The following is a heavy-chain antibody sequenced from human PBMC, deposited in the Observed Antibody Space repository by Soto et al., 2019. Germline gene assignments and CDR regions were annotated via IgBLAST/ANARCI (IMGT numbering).Heavy chain of an antibody. CDR2: IYYSGST. D-gene: IGHD7-27*01. CDR3: AREKWGTPKYYYYMDV. Sequence: QVQLQESGPGLVKPAQTLSLTCTVSGGSVSRGGYYWSWIRQHPGKGLEWIGYIYYSGSTYCNPSLKSRVTISVVTSKNQFSLKLSSVTVAHTAVYYCAREKWGTPKYYYYMDVWGKGTTVTVSS. V-gene: IGHV4-31*03. CDR1: GGSVSRGGYY. J-gene: IGHJ6*03.